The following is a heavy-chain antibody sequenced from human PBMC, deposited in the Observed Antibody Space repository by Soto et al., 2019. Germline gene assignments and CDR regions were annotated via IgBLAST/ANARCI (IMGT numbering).Heavy chain of an antibody. Sequence: VASVKVSCKASGYTFTSYAMHWVRQAPGQRLEWMGWINAGNGNTKYSQKFQGRVTITRDTSASTAYMELSSLRSEDTAVYYCASLYSGAYYYGMDVWGQGTTVTVSS. CDR2: INAGNGNT. D-gene: IGHD2-15*01. CDR3: ASLYSGAYYYGMDV. CDR1: GYTFTSYA. V-gene: IGHV1-3*01. J-gene: IGHJ6*02.